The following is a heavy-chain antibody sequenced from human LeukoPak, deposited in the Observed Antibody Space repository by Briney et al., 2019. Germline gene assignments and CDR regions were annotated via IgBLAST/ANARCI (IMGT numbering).Heavy chain of an antibody. J-gene: IGHJ3*02. Sequence: GGSLRLSCTVSGFTVSSNSMSWVRQAPGKGLEWVSFIYSDNTHYSDSVKGRFTISRDNSKNTLYLQMNSLRAEDTAVYYCARDRWYYYDSSDYYHDAFDIWGQGTMVTVSS. V-gene: IGHV3-53*01. CDR3: ARDRWYYYDSSDYYHDAFDI. CDR2: IYSDNT. CDR1: GFTVSSNS. D-gene: IGHD3-22*01.